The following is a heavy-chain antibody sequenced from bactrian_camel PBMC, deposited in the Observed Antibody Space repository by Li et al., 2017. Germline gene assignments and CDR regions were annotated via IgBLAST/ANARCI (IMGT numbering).Heavy chain of an antibody. D-gene: IGHD6*01. CDR1: GFTFGGYG. J-gene: IGHJ4*01. CDR3: AALNSTYGGRFGWCKDF. Sequence: HVQLVESGGGLVQLGGSLRLSCAASGFTFGGYGMSWVRQAAGKGLEWVSGINEDGSITYYPDSVKGRFTLSHDRSKNTMYLQMDNLKTEDTGVYYCAALNSTYGGRFGWCKDFRGQGTQVTVS. CDR2: INEDGSIT. V-gene: IGHV3S7*01.